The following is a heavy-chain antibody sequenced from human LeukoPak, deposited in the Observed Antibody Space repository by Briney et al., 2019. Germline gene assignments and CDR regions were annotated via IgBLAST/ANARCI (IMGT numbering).Heavy chain of an antibody. CDR3: ARGGGRPESPYSD. D-gene: IGHD4-11*01. CDR2: IYYNGST. Sequence: SETLSLTCSVSGMSGGTINSYYWSCIRQPTGQGLAWLGYIYYNGSTNYSPSLKSRVTMSIDRSQNQFSLKLTSVSAADTAVYFCARGGGRPESPYSDWGQGTLVIVSS. J-gene: IGHJ4*02. V-gene: IGHV4-59*08. CDR1: GMSGGTINSYY.